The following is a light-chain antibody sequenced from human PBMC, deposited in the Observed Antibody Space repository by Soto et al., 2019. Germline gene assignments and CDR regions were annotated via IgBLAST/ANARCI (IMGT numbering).Light chain of an antibody. J-gene: IGLJ1*01. Sequence: QSVLTQPASVSGSPGQSITISCTGTSSDVGAYNYVSWYQQYPGKAPKLMNYDVTSRPSGVSNRFSGSKSGNAASLTISGLQAEDEADYYCCSYTSSSSLVFGTGTKVTVL. CDR3: CSYTSSSSLV. CDR1: SSDVGAYNY. V-gene: IGLV2-14*03. CDR2: DVT.